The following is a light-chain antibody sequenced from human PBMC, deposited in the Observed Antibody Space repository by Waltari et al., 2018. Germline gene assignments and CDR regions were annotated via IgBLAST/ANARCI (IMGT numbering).Light chain of an antibody. CDR3: SSYTSSSTRV. V-gene: IGLV2-14*03. CDR1: SSDVGGYNF. CDR2: DVA. J-gene: IGLJ1*01. Sequence: QSALTQPASMSGSPGQSISISCTGTSSDVGGYNFVSWYQQHPGKAPQLMIYDVANRPAAVSNRFSGSKSGNTASLTISGLQAEEEADYYCSSYTSSSTRVFGTGTKVTVL.